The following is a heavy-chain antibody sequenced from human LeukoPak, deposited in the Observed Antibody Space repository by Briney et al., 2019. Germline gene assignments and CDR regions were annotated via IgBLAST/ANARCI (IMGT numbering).Heavy chain of an antibody. Sequence: SETLSLTCTVSGGSISSSSYYWGWIRQPPGKGLEWIGSIYYSGSTYYNPSLKSRVTTSVDTSKNQFSLKLSSVTAADTAVYYCARPRDGYSHFDYWGQGTLVTVS. CDR3: ARPRDGYSHFDY. D-gene: IGHD5-24*01. J-gene: IGHJ4*02. CDR2: IYYSGST. V-gene: IGHV4-39*01. CDR1: GGSISSSSYY.